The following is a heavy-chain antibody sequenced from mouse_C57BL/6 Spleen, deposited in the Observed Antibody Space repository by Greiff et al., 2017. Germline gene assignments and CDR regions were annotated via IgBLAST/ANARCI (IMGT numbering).Heavy chain of an antibody. CDR2: INPYNGGT. CDR3: ARGAYGNDGAMDY. D-gene: IGHD2-1*01. J-gene: IGHJ4*01. Sequence: VQLQQSGPVLVKPGASVKMSCKASGYTFTDYYMNWVKQSHGKSLEWIGVINPYNGGTSYNQKFKGKATLTVDKSSSTAYMELNSLTSEDSAVYYCARGAYGNDGAMDYWGQGTSVTVSS. V-gene: IGHV1-19*01. CDR1: GYTFTDYY.